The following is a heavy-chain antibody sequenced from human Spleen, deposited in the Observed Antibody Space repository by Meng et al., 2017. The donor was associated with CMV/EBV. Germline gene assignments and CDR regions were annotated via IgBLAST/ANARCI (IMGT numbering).Heavy chain of an antibody. V-gene: IGHV4-59*01. CDR1: AGSISTYY. Sequence: SETLSLTCSISAGSISTYYWSWLRQSPGKGLEWIGYIYYSGSTKYNPSLESRVAISVDASKNLFSLKLTSVTAADTAVYYCARGFLEGVYGRRCFDPWGQGHLVTVSS. CDR2: IYYSGST. D-gene: IGHD3-10*02. CDR3: ARGFLEGVYGRRCFDP. J-gene: IGHJ5*02.